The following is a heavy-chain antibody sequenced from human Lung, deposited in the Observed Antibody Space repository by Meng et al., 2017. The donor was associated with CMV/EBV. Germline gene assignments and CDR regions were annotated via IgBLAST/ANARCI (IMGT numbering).Heavy chain of an antibody. J-gene: IGHJ6*02. CDR3: AREEILVEASAVGRAKYYYSGMDA. CDR1: GGTFSSYA. Sequence: ASVKVSCKASGGTFSSYAISWVRQAAGQGLEWMGWMNTNSGNTGYAQNFQGRVTMTRNTATGTAYMELTSLKSEDTAVYYCAREEILVEASAVGRAKYYYSGMDAWGQGTTVTVSS. V-gene: IGHV1-8*02. CDR2: MNTNSGNT. D-gene: IGHD2-15*01.